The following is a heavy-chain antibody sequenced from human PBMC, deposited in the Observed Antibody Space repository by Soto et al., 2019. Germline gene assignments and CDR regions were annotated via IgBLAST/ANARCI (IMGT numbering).Heavy chain of an antibody. CDR1: GFTFSSYG. CDR3: AKGNNWNDFP. J-gene: IGHJ5*02. CDR2: ISYDGSNK. V-gene: IGHV3-30*18. Sequence: QVQLVESGGGVVQPGRSLRLSCAASGFTFSSYGMHWVRQAPGKGLEWVAVISYDGSNKYYADSVKGRFTISRDNSKNTLDLQMNSLRAEDTAVYYCAKGNNWNDFPWGQGTLVTVSS. D-gene: IGHD1-20*01.